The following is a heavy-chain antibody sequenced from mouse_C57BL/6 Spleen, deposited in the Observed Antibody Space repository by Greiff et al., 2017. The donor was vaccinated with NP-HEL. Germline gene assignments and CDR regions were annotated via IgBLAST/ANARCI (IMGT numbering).Heavy chain of an antibody. Sequence: EVMLVESGGGLVKPGGSLKLSCAASGFTFSDYGMHWVRQAPEKGLEWVAYISSGSSTIYYADTVKGRFTISRDNAKNTLFLQMTSLRSEDTAMYYCARGRYDYEPWFAYWGQGTLVTVSA. J-gene: IGHJ3*01. V-gene: IGHV5-17*01. CDR1: GFTFSDYG. D-gene: IGHD2-4*01. CDR2: ISSGSSTI. CDR3: ARGRYDYEPWFAY.